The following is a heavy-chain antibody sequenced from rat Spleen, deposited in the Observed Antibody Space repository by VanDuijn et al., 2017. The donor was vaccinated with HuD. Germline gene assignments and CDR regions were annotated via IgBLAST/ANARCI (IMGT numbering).Heavy chain of an antibody. J-gene: IGHJ3*01. Sequence: EVQLQESGPGLVKPSQSLSLTCSVTAHSITTGYRWNWIRKFPGNKLEWMGYINSAGNTLYNPSLKSPISITRDTSKNQFFLQVNSVTTEDTATYYCARSDGTHYYLPFIYWGQGTQVTISS. CDR3: ARSDGTHYYLPFIY. V-gene: IGHV3-3*01. CDR2: INSAGNT. D-gene: IGHD1-12*02. CDR1: AHSITTGYR.